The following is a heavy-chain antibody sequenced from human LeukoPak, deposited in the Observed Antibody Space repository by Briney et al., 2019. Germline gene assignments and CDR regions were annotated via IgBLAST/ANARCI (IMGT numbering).Heavy chain of an antibody. Sequence: VYLGGSLRLSCAASGFTFSSYSMNWVRQAPGKGLEWVSSISSSSSYIYYADSVKGRFTISRDNAKNSLYLQMNSLRAEDTAVYYCARDLVEYQPLIGYWGQGTLVTVSS. CDR1: GFTFSSYS. J-gene: IGHJ4*02. CDR2: ISSSSSYI. V-gene: IGHV3-21*01. D-gene: IGHD2-2*01. CDR3: ARDLVEYQPLIGY.